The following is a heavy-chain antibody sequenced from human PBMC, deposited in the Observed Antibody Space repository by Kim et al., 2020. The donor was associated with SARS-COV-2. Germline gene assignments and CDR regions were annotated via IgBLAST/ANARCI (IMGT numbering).Heavy chain of an antibody. CDR3: ARDSAPRSFGVLDWYFDL. CDR2: IYSGGST. Sequence: GGSLRLSCAASGFTVSSNYMSWVRQAPGKGLEWVSVIYSGGSTYYADSVKGRFTISRDNSKNTLYLQMNSLRAEDTAVYYCARDSAPRSFGVLDWYFDLWGRGTLVTVSS. V-gene: IGHV3-53*01. D-gene: IGHD3-16*01. CDR1: GFTVSSNY. J-gene: IGHJ2*01.